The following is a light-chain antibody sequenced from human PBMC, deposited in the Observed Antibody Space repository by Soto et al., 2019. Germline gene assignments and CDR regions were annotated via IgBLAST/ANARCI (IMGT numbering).Light chain of an antibody. CDR2: AAS. CDR3: LQYRSFPRT. CDR1: QGIRDD. J-gene: IGKJ1*01. V-gene: IGKV1-17*01. Sequence: DIQWTQSPSSLSASVGYRVTITCLASQGIRDDLGWYQQKAGEAPKRLIYAASSLHSGVPSSFSGSGSGTEFTLTISSLQPEDFATYYCLQYRSFPRTFGQGTKVDIK.